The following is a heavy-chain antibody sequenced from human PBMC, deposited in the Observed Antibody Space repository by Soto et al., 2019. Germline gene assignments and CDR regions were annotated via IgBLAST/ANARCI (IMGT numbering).Heavy chain of an antibody. CDR2: IYSGGST. Sequence: LSLTCAASGFTVSSNYMSWVRQAPGKGLEWVSVIYSGGSTYYADSVKGRFTISRHNSKNTLYLQMNSLRAEDTAVYYCASTVTTDWYFDLWGRGTLVTVSS. D-gene: IGHD4-4*01. V-gene: IGHV3-66*01. CDR3: ASTVTTDWYFDL. J-gene: IGHJ2*01. CDR1: GFTVSSNY.